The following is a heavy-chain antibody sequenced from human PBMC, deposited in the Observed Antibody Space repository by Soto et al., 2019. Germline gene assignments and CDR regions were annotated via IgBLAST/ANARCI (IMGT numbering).Heavy chain of an antibody. Sequence: EALKISCNGSGYNLAGYCIAWVLQMPVKVLELMGIIYPSDSDTRYRPSFQGQVTMTRDTSISTAYMELSRLRSEETAVYYCARELASYGYVFDYWGQGTLVTVS. CDR1: GYNLAGYC. CDR2: IYPSDSDT. D-gene: IGHD5-18*01. V-gene: IGHV5-51*01. CDR3: ARELASYGYVFDY. J-gene: IGHJ4*02.